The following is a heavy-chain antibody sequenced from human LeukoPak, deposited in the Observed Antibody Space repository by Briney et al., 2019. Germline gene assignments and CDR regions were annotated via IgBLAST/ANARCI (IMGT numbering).Heavy chain of an antibody. V-gene: IGHV3-48*02. CDR2: ISSSSSTI. J-gene: IGHJ4*02. Sequence: GGSLRLSCAASGFTFSNAWMSWVRQVPGKGLEWVSYISSSSSTIYYADSVKGRFTISRDNAKNSLYLQMNSLRDEDTAVYYCARGGYDFWSGYYSFDYWGQGTLVTVSS. CDR3: ARGGYDFWSGYYSFDY. D-gene: IGHD3-3*01. CDR1: GFTFSNAW.